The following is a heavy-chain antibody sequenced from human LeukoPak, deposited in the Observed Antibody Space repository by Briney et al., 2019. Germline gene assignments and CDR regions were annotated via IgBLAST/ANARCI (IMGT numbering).Heavy chain of an antibody. CDR1: GFTFRNFA. CDR2: IGGGDT. V-gene: IGHV3-23*01. J-gene: IGHJ4*02. CDR3: AKDGQSFNSMYDYFDS. D-gene: IGHD2-8*01. Sequence: GGSLRLSCSASGFTFRNFAISWVRQAPGKRLEWVSSIGGGDTHYADSVKGRFTISRDDSRSTVDLQMSSLRAEDTAVYYCAKDGQSFNSMYDYFDSWGQGTLVTVSS.